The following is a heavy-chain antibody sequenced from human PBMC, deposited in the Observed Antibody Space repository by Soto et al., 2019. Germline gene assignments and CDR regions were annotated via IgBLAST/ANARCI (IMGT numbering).Heavy chain of an antibody. CDR2: IYYSGST. Sequence: QVQLQESGPGLVKPSQTLSLTCTVPGGSISSGGYYWSWIRQHPGKGLEWIGYIYYSGSTYYNPSLKSRVTISVDTSKNQFSLKLSSVTAADTAVYYCASNRLPYYDILTGYSPVPMDVWGQGTTVTVSS. V-gene: IGHV4-31*03. CDR3: ASNRLPYYDILTGYSPVPMDV. CDR1: GGSISSGGYY. J-gene: IGHJ6*02. D-gene: IGHD3-9*01.